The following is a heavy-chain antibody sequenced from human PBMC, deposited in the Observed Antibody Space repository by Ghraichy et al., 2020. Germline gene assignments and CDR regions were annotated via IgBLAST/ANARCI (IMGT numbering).Heavy chain of an antibody. D-gene: IGHD6-19*01. Sequence: LTCVASGFTFENYAMNWVRQVPGKGLEWVSVIVGSGRSTNYADSVKGRFTISRDSSTNTVYLQMNSLRVDDTAVYYCARRAEGSGRGLEYWGQGTLVTVSS. CDR2: IVGSGRST. CDR3: ARRAEGSGRGLEY. J-gene: IGHJ4*02. V-gene: IGHV3-23*01. CDR1: GFTFENYA.